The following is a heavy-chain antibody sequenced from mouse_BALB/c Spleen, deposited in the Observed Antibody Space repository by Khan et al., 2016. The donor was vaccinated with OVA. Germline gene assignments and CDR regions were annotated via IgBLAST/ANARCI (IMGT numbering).Heavy chain of an antibody. V-gene: IGHV5-12*02. CDR1: GFNFSDYY. Sequence: EVELVESGGGLVQPGGSLKLSCATSGFNFSDYYIYWVRQTPEKRLEWVAYIGNGGGSTYYPDTVQGRVTISRDNATNTLYLQMSRLKSEDTAMDYSARQPHGAMDYWGQGTSVTVSS. CDR2: IGNGGGST. CDR3: ARQPHGAMDY. J-gene: IGHJ4*01. D-gene: IGHD6-1*01.